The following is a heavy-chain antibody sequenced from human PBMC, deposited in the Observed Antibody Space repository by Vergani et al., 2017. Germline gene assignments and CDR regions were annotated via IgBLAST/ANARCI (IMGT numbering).Heavy chain of an antibody. J-gene: IGHJ6*03. D-gene: IGHD2-2*01. V-gene: IGHV4-61*02. CDR3: AIWPPAAVGAPNYYYYMDV. Sequence: QLQLQESGPGLVKPSETLSLTCTVSGGSISSGSYYWSWIRQPAGKGLEWIGRIYTSGSTNYNPSLKSRVTMSVDTSKNQFSLKLSSVTAADTAVYYCAIWPPAAVGAPNYYYYMDVWGKGTTVTVSS. CDR2: IYTSGST. CDR1: GGSISSGSYY.